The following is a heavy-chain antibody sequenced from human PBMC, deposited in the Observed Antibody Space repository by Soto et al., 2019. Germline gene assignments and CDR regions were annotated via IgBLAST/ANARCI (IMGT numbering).Heavy chain of an antibody. CDR1: GFTFDDYA. V-gene: IGHV3-9*01. Sequence: GGSLRLSCAASGFTFDDYAMHWVRQAPGKGLEWVSGISWNSGSIGYADSVKGRFTISRDNAKNSLYLQMNSLRAEDTALYYCAKDISGSGWYFDIWGQGTMVTVSS. CDR3: AKDISGSGWYFDI. CDR2: ISWNSGSI. J-gene: IGHJ3*02. D-gene: IGHD6-19*01.